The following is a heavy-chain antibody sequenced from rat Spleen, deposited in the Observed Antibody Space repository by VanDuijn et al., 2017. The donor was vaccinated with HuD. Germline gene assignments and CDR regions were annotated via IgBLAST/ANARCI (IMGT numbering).Heavy chain of an antibody. CDR1: GFTFSDYG. V-gene: IGHV5-29*01. CDR2: ITNAGGST. D-gene: IGHD1-9*01. CDR3: ARRHYGYTDYFDY. Sequence: EVQLVESGGGLVQPGRSLKLSCAASGFTFSDYGMAWVRQAPGKGLEWVASITNAGGSTYNPDSVKGRFTISRDNAKSTLYLQMNSLRSEDTATYYCARRHYGYTDYFDYWGQGVMVTVSS. J-gene: IGHJ2*01.